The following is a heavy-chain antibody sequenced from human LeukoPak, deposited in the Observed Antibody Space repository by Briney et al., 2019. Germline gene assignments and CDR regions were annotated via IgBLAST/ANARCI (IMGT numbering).Heavy chain of an antibody. J-gene: IGHJ2*01. Sequence: SETLSLTCAVYGGSFSGYYWSWIRQPPGRGLEWIGEINHSGSTNYNPSLKSRVTISVDTSKNQFSLKLSSVTAADTAVYYCARVLEGSSGQHWYFDLWGRGTLVTVSS. V-gene: IGHV4-34*01. D-gene: IGHD6-19*01. CDR3: ARVLEGSSGQHWYFDL. CDR2: INHSGST. CDR1: GGSFSGYY.